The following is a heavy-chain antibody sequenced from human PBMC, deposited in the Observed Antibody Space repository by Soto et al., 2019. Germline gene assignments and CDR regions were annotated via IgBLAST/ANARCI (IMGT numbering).Heavy chain of an antibody. V-gene: IGHV3-53*01. Sequence: PGWSLRLSCLASDFNVANGHMNWFRQAPGRGLEWVSVIFGDGNTRSGDSVKGRFTISRDTSKNTVYLQMNSLRAEDTAVYYCAGDWNGDKYFDYWGQGTLVTVS. J-gene: IGHJ4*02. CDR2: IFGDGNT. CDR1: DFNVANGH. D-gene: IGHD4-17*01. CDR3: AGDWNGDKYFDY.